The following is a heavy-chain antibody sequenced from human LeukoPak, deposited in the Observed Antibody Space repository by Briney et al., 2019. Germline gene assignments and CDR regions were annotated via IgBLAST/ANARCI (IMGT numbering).Heavy chain of an antibody. V-gene: IGHV4-30-4*08. CDR3: ARGRRYSLKTFNY. Sequence: SETLSLTCTVSGGSISSGDYYWSWIRQPPGKGLEWIGYIYYSGSTYYNPSLKSRVTISVDTSKNQFSLKLSSVTAADTAVYYCARGRRYSLKTFNYWGQGTLVTVSS. CDR1: GGSISSGDYY. D-gene: IGHD1-1*01. CDR2: IYYSGST. J-gene: IGHJ4*02.